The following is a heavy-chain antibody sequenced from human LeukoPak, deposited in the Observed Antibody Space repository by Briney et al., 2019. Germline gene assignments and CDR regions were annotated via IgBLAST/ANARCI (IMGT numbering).Heavy chain of an antibody. CDR1: GGSISSGGYY. CDR3: AREDRIEYYYTDV. J-gene: IGHJ6*03. V-gene: IGHV4-30-2*01. CDR2: IYHSGST. Sequence: PSETLSLTCTVSGGSISSGGYYWSWIRQPPGKGLEWIGYIYHSGSTYYNTSLKSRVTISVDRSKNQFSLKLSSVTAADTAVYYCAREDRIEYYYTDVWGKGTTVTVSS. D-gene: IGHD2-15*01.